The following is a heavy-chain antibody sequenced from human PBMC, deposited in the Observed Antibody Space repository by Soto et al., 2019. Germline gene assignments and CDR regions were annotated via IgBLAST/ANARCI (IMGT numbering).Heavy chain of an antibody. J-gene: IGHJ4*02. CDR2: INHSGST. CDR1: GGSFSGYY. D-gene: IGHD3-10*01. CDR3: ARVYGSGSGGVR. Sequence: NPSETLSLTCAVYGGSFSGYYWSWIRQPPGKGLEWIGEINHSGSTNYNPSLKSRVTISVDTSKNQFSLKLSSVTAADTAVYYCARVYGSGSGGVRWGQGTLVTVSS. V-gene: IGHV4-34*01.